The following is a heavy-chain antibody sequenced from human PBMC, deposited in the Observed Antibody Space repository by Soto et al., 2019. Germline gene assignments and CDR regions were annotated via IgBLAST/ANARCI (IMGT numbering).Heavy chain of an antibody. CDR1: GLTFRSYA. Sequence: GGPLRLSGEASGLTFRSYARSWVRQAQGKGLEWVSAISGSGGSTYYADSVKGRFTISRDNSKNTLYLQMNSLRAEDTAVYYCAKASSYYDSSGYYYYWGQGTLVTVSS. J-gene: IGHJ4*02. D-gene: IGHD3-22*01. V-gene: IGHV3-23*01. CDR3: AKASSYYDSSGYYYY. CDR2: ISGSGGST.